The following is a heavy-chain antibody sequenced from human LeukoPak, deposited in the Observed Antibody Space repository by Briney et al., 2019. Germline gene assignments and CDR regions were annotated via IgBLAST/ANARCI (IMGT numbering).Heavy chain of an antibody. CDR1: GGSFSGYY. D-gene: IGHD2-15*01. CDR2: INHSGST. V-gene: IGHV4-34*01. CDR3: ASFYCSSGSCYSEDY. J-gene: IGHJ4*02. Sequence: PSETLSLTCAVYGGSFSGYYWSWIRQPPGKGLEWIGEINHSGSTNYNPSLKSRVTISVDTSKNQFSLKLSSVTAADTAVYYCASFYCSSGSCYSEDYWGQGTLVTVSS.